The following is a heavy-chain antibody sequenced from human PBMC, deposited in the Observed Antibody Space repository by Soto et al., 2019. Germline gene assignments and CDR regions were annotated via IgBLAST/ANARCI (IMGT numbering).Heavy chain of an antibody. Sequence: SETLSLTCAVYGGSFSGYYWSWIRQPPGKGLEWIGEINHSGSTNYNPSLKSRVTISVDTSKNQFSLKLSSVTAADTAVYYCAIGPGEAAAATRSYDWDQGTVLPVAS. V-gene: IGHV4-34*01. CDR2: INHSGST. CDR1: GGSFSGYY. CDR3: AIGPGEAAAATRSYD. J-gene: IGHJ4*02. D-gene: IGHD6-13*01.